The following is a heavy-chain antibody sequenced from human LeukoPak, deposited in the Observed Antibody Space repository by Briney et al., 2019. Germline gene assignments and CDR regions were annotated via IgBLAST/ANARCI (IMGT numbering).Heavy chain of an antibody. Sequence: GASVKVSCKASGYTFTNYGISWVRQAPGQGLEWMGWISANNGNTYYVQKFQGRVTMTTDTSTSTAYMELSSLRSEDTAVYYCARVNAAMNYYYYYMDVWGKGTTVTISS. J-gene: IGHJ6*03. CDR2: ISANNGNT. D-gene: IGHD2-2*01. CDR1: GYTFTNYG. CDR3: ARVNAAMNYYYYYMDV. V-gene: IGHV1-18*01.